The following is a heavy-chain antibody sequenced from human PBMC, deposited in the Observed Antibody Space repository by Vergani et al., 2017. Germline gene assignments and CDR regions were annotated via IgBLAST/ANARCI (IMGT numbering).Heavy chain of an antibody. J-gene: IGHJ6*02. D-gene: IGHD4-11*01. Sequence: EVQLVESGGGLVQPGGSLRLSCAASGFTFSSYWMSWVRKAPGKGLEWVANIKQDGSEKYYVDSVKGRFTISRDNAKNSLYLQMNSLRAEDTAVYYCARDLSIYYYGMDVWGQGTTVTVSS. V-gene: IGHV3-7*03. CDR1: GFTFSSYW. CDR2: IKQDGSEK. CDR3: ARDLSIYYYGMDV.